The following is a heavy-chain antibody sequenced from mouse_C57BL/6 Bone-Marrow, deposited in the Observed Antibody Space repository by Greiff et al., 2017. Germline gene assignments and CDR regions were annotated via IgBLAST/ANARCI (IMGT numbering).Heavy chain of an antibody. CDR3: AREGYFYYGSSYPWYFDV. J-gene: IGHJ1*03. V-gene: IGHV1-53*01. D-gene: IGHD1-1*01. Sequence: VKLQQPGTELVKPGASVKLSCKASGYTFTSYWMHWVKQRPGQGLEWIGNINPSNGGTNYNEKFKSKATLTVDKSSSTAYMQLSSLTSEDSAVYYCAREGYFYYGSSYPWYFDVWGTGTTVTVSS. CDR2: INPSNGGT. CDR1: GYTFTSYW.